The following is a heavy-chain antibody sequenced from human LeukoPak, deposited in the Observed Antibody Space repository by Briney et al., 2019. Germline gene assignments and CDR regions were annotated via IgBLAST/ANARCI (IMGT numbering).Heavy chain of an antibody. Sequence: GGSLRLSCAASGFTFSDYYMTWIRQAPGKGLEWVSCIRSSGSTIFYADSVKGRFTISRDNAKSSLFLQMNSLRAEDTAVYYCARVNRVTAIQELDYWGQGTLVTVSS. CDR3: ARVNRVTAIQELDY. CDR1: GFTFSDYY. CDR2: IRSSGSTI. V-gene: IGHV3-11*01. J-gene: IGHJ4*02. D-gene: IGHD2-21*02.